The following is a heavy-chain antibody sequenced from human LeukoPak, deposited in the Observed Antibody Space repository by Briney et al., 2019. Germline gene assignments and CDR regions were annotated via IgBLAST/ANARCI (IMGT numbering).Heavy chain of an antibody. D-gene: IGHD2-15*01. Sequence: ASVKVSCKASGYTFTSYGISWVRQAPGQGLEWMGWISAYNGDTNYAQKLQGRVTMTTDTSTSTAYMELRSLRSDDTAVYYCARDRCSGGSCYLDYWGQGTLVTVSS. CDR3: ARDRCSGGSCYLDY. CDR2: ISAYNGDT. J-gene: IGHJ4*02. CDR1: GYTFTSYG. V-gene: IGHV1-18*01.